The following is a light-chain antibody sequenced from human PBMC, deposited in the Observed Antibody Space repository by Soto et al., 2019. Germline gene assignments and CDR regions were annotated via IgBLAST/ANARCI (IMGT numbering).Light chain of an antibody. V-gene: IGLV2-14*01. CDR2: DVT. CDR1: TSDIGGYNY. J-gene: IGLJ1*01. CDR3: SSDISSSAPYV. Sequence: QSLLTQPASVSGSPGQSITISCTGTTSDIGGYNYVSWYQQHPGKAPKLMIYDVTRRPSGVSNRFSGSKSGNTASLTISGLQAEDEADYYCSSDISSSAPYVFGTGTKVTVL.